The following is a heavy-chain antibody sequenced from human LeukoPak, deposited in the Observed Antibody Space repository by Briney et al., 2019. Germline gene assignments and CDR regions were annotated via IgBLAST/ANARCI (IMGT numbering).Heavy chain of an antibody. V-gene: IGHV3-30-3*01. CDR1: GFTFSSYA. Sequence: GGSLRLSCAASGFTFSSYAMHWVRQAPGKGLEWAAVISYDGSNKYYADSVKGRFTISRDNSKNTLYLQMNSLRAEDTAVYYCARDAFFYCSGGSCYSNYYYYGMDVWGQGTTVTVSS. CDR3: ARDAFFYCSGGSCYSNYYYYGMDV. J-gene: IGHJ6*02. D-gene: IGHD2-15*01. CDR2: ISYDGSNK.